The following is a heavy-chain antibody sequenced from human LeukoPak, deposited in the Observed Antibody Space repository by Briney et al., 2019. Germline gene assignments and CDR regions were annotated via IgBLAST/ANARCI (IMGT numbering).Heavy chain of an antibody. CDR2: ISAYNGNT. CDR3: ARVGHYDILTGSYDAFDI. CDR1: GYTFTSYG. Sequence: ASVKVSCKASGYTFTSYGISWVRQAPGQGLEWMGWISAYNGNTNYAQKLQGRVTMTTDTSTSTAYMELRSLRSDDTAVYYCARVGHYDILTGSYDAFDIWGQGTMVTVSS. J-gene: IGHJ3*02. D-gene: IGHD3-9*01. V-gene: IGHV1-18*01.